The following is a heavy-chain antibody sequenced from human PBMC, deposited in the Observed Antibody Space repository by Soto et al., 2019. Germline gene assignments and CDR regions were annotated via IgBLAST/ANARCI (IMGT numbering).Heavy chain of an antibody. CDR1: DGSSVDICDR. CDR3: ATSQKGYSWNYSEH. D-gene: IGHD5-12*01. CDR2: VFYTGFT. Sequence: VSDGSSVDICDRRILLRQSPGKGPEWIGSVFYTGFTSYNPSLESRVSVSVDTSKNQFSLKVSGVSAADTAVYYCATSQKGYSWNYSEHWGQGALVTVSS. J-gene: IGHJ4*02. V-gene: IGHV4-39*01.